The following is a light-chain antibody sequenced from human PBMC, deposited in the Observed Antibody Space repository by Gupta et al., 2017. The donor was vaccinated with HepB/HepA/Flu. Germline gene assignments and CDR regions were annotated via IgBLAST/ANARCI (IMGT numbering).Light chain of an antibody. V-gene: IGKV1-33*01. Sequence: DIQMTQPPSSLSASVGDRVTITCQASQDINYYLIWYQHKPGKAPKLLIYDATNLETRVASRFTGSGSGTDFTLTISSLQPEDIATYYCQQYETLPYTFGQGTKLEMK. J-gene: IGKJ2*01. CDR3: QQYETLPYT. CDR1: QDINYY. CDR2: DAT.